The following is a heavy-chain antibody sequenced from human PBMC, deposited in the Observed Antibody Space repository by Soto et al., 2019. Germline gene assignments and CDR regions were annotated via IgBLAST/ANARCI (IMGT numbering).Heavy chain of an antibody. Sequence: GLDLEWLGIIYWDDDKRYNPSLKSRLTITKDTSKNQVVLTMTNMDPVDTATYYCAHRRGADIFDPWGQGILVTVSS. J-gene: IGHJ5*02. CDR2: IYWDDDK. CDR3: AHRRGADIFDP. D-gene: IGHD1-26*01. V-gene: IGHV2-5*02.